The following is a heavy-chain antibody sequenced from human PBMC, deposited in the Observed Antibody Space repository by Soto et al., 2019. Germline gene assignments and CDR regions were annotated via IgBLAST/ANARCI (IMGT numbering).Heavy chain of an antibody. D-gene: IGHD3-22*01. J-gene: IGHJ4*02. CDR1: GFTFSSYA. Sequence: LRLSCAASGFTFSSYAMSWVRQAPGKGLEWVSAISGSGGSTYYADSVKGRFTISRDNSKNTLYLQMNSLRAEDTAVYYCANGGDYDSSGYEGDYWGQGTLVTVSS. CDR3: ANGGDYDSSGYEGDY. V-gene: IGHV3-23*01. CDR2: ISGSGGST.